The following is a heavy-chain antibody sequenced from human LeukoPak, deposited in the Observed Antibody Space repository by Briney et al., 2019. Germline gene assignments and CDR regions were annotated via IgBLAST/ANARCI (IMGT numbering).Heavy chain of an antibody. CDR2: MNPNSGNT. Sequence: GASVKVSCKASGYTFTSYDINWVRQATGQGLEWMGWMNPNSGNTGYAQKFQGRVTMTRNTSISTAYMGLSSLRSEDTAVYYCATTSGYYYYMDVWGKGTTVTVSS. CDR1: GYTFTSYD. V-gene: IGHV1-8*01. CDR3: ATTSGYYYYMDV. J-gene: IGHJ6*03. D-gene: IGHD3-10*01.